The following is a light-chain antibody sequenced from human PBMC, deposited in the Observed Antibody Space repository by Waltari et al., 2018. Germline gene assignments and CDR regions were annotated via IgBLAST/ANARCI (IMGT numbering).Light chain of an antibody. J-gene: IGKJ1*01. V-gene: IGKV3-15*01. CDR2: GAS. CDR1: QSVSSN. CDR3: QQYNNWPTWT. Sequence: EIVMTQSPATLSVSPGERATLSCRASQSVSSNLAWYQQKPGQAPRLVIYGASTRATGIPARFSGSVSGTEFTLTISTMQSEDCAVYYCQQYNNWPTWTFGQGTKVEIK.